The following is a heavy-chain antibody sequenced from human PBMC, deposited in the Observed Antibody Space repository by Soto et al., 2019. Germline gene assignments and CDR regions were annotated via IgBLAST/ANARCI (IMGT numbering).Heavy chain of an antibody. CDR2: ITIDGGST. D-gene: IGHD1-1*01. Sequence: LRLSCAASGFTFTTYAMSWVRQAPGKGLEWVSSITIDGGSTFYADSVQGRFTVSRDNSRNTLYLQMNSLRAEDTAVYYCAKYKGIIHHLTFDYWGQGTLATVSS. CDR1: GFTFTTYA. CDR3: AKYKGIIHHLTFDY. V-gene: IGHV3-23*01. J-gene: IGHJ4*02.